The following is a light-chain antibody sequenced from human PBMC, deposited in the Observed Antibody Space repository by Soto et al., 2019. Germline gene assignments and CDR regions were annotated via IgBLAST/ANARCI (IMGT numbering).Light chain of an antibody. CDR1: QSVSSN. CDR3: QQFNYWPPIT. J-gene: IGKJ5*01. Sequence: EFVLTQSPGTLSFSPGERATLSCLCSQSVSSNLAWYQQIPGRAPRLLIYGASTRASGIPARFSASGSGTEFTLTISSLQSEDFAVYYCQQFNYWPPITFGQGTRLEIK. CDR2: GAS. V-gene: IGKV3-15*01.